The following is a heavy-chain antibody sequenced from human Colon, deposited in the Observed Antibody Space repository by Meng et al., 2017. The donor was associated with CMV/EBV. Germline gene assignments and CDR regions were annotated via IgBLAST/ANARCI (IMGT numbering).Heavy chain of an antibody. J-gene: IGHJ4*02. V-gene: IGHV3-23*01. D-gene: IGHD2-21*01. CDR3: AKDGLSYCNGDCYHYSDF. CDR2: IGGTGGKT. Sequence: GESLKISCVASGFTFSGHAMSWVRQAPGKGLEWVAIIGGTGGKTDHAGSVKGRFIVSRDNSKNTLYLQMNSLRVEDTAVYYCAKDGLSYCNGDCYHYSDFWGQGTLVTVSS. CDR1: GFTFSGHA.